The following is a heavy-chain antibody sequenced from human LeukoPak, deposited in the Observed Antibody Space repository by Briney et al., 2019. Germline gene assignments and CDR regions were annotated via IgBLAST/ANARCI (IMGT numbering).Heavy chain of an antibody. CDR3: ARAPGASFNFYFDY. CDR2: ISSSTI. V-gene: IGHV3-48*04. D-gene: IGHD2-2*01. Sequence: GGSLRLSCAASGFTFSSYAMSWVRQAPGKGLVWVSYISSSTIYYADSVKGRFTISRDNAKNSLFLQMNSLRAEDTAVYYCARAPGASFNFYFDYWGQGTLVTVSS. CDR1: GFTFSSYA. J-gene: IGHJ4*02.